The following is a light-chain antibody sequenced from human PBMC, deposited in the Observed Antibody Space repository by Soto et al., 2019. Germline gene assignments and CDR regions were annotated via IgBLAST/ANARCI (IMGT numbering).Light chain of an antibody. Sequence: AIQLTQSPSSLSASVGDRVTITCRASQGVSSALAWYQQKPGKAPKLLIYDASSLESGVPSRFSGSRSGKDFTLTISSLQPEDFATYYCQQFNSYPPLFGGGTKVEIK. J-gene: IGKJ4*01. V-gene: IGKV1-13*02. CDR3: QQFNSYPPL. CDR2: DAS. CDR1: QGVSSA.